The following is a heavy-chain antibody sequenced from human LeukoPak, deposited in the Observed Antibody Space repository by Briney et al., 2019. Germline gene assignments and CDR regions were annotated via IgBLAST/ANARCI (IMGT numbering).Heavy chain of an antibody. V-gene: IGHV5-51*01. J-gene: IGHJ4*02. CDR3: ARLNTYYYDSSGYYLGY. D-gene: IGHD3-22*01. CDR1: GYSFTSYW. Sequence: LGESLKISCEGSGYSFTSYWIGWVRQMPGKGLEWMGIIYPGDSDTRYSPSFQGQVTISADKSISTAYLQWSSLKASDTAMYYCARLNTYYYDSSGYYLGYWGQGTLVTVSS. CDR2: IYPGDSDT.